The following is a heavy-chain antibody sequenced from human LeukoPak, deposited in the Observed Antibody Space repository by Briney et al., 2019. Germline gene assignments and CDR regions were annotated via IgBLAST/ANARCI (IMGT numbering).Heavy chain of an antibody. CDR1: GFTFTTFT. D-gene: IGHD3-10*01. CDR2: ISRSGTYI. V-gene: IGHV3-21*01. Sequence: GGSLRLSCAASGFTFTTFTMNWVRQTPLKGLEWISSISRSGTYIYYADSVRGRFTISRDDAQNSLYLQMNSLRAEDTAVYYCARDMDYYYYMDVWGKGTTVTVSS. J-gene: IGHJ6*03. CDR3: ARDMDYYYYMDV.